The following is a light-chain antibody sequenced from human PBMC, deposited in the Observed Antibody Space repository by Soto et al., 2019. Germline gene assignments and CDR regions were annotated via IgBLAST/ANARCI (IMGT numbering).Light chain of an antibody. J-gene: IGKJ2*01. CDR2: LGS. Sequence: VMTQTPLSLSVAPGQPASIACKSIQSLLHITGETFLFWYLQKPGQSPQLLIYLGSNRASGVPDRFSGSGSGTDFTLKISRVEAEDAGVYYCMQALQTLYTFGQGTKVDI. CDR1: QSLLHITGETF. CDR3: MQALQTLYT. V-gene: IGKV2-28*01.